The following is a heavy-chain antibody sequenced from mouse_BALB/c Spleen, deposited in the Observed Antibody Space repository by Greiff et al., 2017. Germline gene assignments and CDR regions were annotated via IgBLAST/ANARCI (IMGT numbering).Heavy chain of an antibody. CDR2: ISYSGST. Sequence: EVKLLESGPGLVKPSQSLSLTCTVTGYSITSDYAWNWIRQFPGNKLEWMGYISYSGSTSYNPSLKSRISITRDTSKNQFFLQLNSVTTEDTATYYCARSRARGAMDYWGQGTSVTVSS. CDR3: ARSRARGAMDY. D-gene: IGHD3-3*01. CDR1: GYSITSDYA. J-gene: IGHJ4*01. V-gene: IGHV3-2*02.